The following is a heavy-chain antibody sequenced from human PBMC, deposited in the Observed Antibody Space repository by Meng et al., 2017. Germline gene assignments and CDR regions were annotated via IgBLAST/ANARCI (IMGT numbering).Heavy chain of an antibody. D-gene: IGHD6-19*01. J-gene: IGHJ4*02. V-gene: IGHV3-74*01. CDR2: INSDGTIE. Sequence: VGAGGGFVRTGGCLCCSFAAFGFSFSSSWMNWVSQPPGKGLMWVARINSDGTIENSADTVKGRFTISRYNAKNSLYLQMNSLRAEDTAVYYCARVLSSSGWSEIDYWGQGTLVTVSS. CDR1: GFSFSSSW. CDR3: ARVLSSSGWSEIDY.